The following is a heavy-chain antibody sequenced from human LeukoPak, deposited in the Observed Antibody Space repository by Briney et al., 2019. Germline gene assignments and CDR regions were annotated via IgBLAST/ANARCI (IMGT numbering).Heavy chain of an antibody. Sequence: SETLSLTCTVSGLPISSGYYWSWIRQSPGQGLEWIGSIYHSGTAFYNPSLKSRVTMSVDKSKNQFSLKLSSVTAADTAVYYCAKGGSYWYFDLWGRGTLVTVSS. CDR1: GLPISSGYY. CDR3: AKGGSYWYFDL. CDR2: IYHSGTA. D-gene: IGHD1-26*01. V-gene: IGHV4-38-2*02. J-gene: IGHJ2*01.